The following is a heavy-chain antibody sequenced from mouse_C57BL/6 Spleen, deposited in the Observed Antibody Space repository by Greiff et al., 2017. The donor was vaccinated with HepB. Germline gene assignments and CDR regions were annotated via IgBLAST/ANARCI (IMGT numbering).Heavy chain of an antibody. CDR1: GFTFSDYG. J-gene: IGHJ1*03. V-gene: IGHV5-17*01. CDR3: ARNSYYYGSSYWYFDV. CDR2: ISSGSSTI. Sequence: DVMLVESGGGLVKPGGSLKLSCAASGFTFSDYGMHWVRQAPEKGLEWVAYISSGSSTIYYADTVKGRFTISRDNAKNTLFLQMTSLRSEDTAMYYCARNSYYYGSSYWYFDVWGTGTTVTVSS. D-gene: IGHD1-1*01.